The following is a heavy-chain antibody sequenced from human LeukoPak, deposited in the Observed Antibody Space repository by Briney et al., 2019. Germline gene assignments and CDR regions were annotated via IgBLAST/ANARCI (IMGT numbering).Heavy chain of an antibody. CDR1: GYTFTSYA. CDR2: MKTNTGNP. CDR3: ARDLIGYMDV. J-gene: IGHJ6*03. V-gene: IGHV7-4-1*04. Sequence: ASVKVSCTASGYTFTSYAMNWVRHAPGQGIEWMGWMKTNTGNPTYAQGFTGRFVFSLATSVSMAYLQISSLKAEDTAVYYCARDLIGYMDVWGKGTTVTVSS. D-gene: IGHD3-16*01.